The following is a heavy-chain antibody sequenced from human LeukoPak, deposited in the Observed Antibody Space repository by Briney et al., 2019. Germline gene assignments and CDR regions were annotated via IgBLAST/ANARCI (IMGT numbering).Heavy chain of an antibody. J-gene: IGHJ6*02. CDR2: IYPGDSDT. CDR3: ATALTSSRGMDV. D-gene: IGHD4-11*01. CDR1: GYSFNIYW. Sequence: GESLKISCKGSGYSFNIYWIGWVRQMPGKGLEWLGIIYPGDSDTRYSPSFQGQVIISVDKSITTAYLQWNSLKASDTAMYYCATALTSSRGMDVWGQGTTVTVSS. V-gene: IGHV5-51*01.